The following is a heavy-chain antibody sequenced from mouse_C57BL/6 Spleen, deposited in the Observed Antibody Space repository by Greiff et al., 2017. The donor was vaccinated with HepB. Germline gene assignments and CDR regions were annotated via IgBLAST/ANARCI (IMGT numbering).Heavy chain of an antibody. J-gene: IGHJ4*01. Sequence: EVMLVESGGGLVKPGGSLKLSCAASGFTFSSYAMSWVRQTPEERLEWVATISDGGSYTYYPDNVKGRFTISRDNAKNNLYLQMSHLKSEDTAMYYCARDRITNAMDDWGQGTSVTVSS. CDR1: GFTFSSYA. CDR2: ISDGGSYT. CDR3: ARDRITNAMDD. V-gene: IGHV5-4*01. D-gene: IGHD1-1*01.